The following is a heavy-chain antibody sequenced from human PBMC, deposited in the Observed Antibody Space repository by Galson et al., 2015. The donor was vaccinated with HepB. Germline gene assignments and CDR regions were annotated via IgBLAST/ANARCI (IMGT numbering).Heavy chain of an antibody. V-gene: IGHV3-30*18. CDR1: GFTFSSYG. D-gene: IGHD3-3*01. CDR2: ISYDGSNK. Sequence: SLRLSCAASGFTFSSYGMHWVRQAPGKGLEWVAVISYDGSNKYYADSVKGRFAISRDNSENTLYLQMNSLRAEDTAVYYCAKADDFWSGFVHYMDVWGKGTTVTVSS. J-gene: IGHJ6*03. CDR3: AKADDFWSGFVHYMDV.